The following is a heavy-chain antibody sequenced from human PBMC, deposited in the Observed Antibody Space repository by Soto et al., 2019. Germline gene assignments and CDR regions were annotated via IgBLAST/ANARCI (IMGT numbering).Heavy chain of an antibody. J-gene: IGHJ6*02. CDR3: ARFSGSYYYAMDV. Sequence: SETLSLTCTVSGGSISSGGYYWSWIRQHPGKGLEWIGYIYYSGITYYNPSLKSRVTISVDTSKNQFSLKLKSVTAADTALYYCARFSGSYYYAMDVWGQGSTVTVSS. V-gene: IGHV4-31*03. CDR2: IYYSGIT. D-gene: IGHD6-19*01. CDR1: GGSISSGGYY.